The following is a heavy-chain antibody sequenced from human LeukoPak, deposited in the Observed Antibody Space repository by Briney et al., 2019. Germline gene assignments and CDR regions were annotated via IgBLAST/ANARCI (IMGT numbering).Heavy chain of an antibody. V-gene: IGHV1-69*04. D-gene: IGHD3-22*01. Sequence: SVKVSRKASGGTFSSYAISWVRQAPGQGLEWMGRIIPILGIANYAQKFQGRVTITADKSTSTAYMELSSLRSEDTAVYYCARVSSLYYYDSSGYYPFVHWAQGTLVTVSS. J-gene: IGHJ4*02. CDR2: IIPILGIA. CDR3: ARVSSLYYYDSSGYYPFVH. CDR1: GGTFSSYA.